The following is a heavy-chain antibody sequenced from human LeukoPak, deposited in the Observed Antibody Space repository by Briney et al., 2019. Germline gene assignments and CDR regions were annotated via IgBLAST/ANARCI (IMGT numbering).Heavy chain of an antibody. V-gene: IGHV3-21*01. D-gene: IGHD6-13*01. CDR2: ISSSSSYI. CDR3: ARDTGPRSSSWYYYYYYYMDV. CDR1: GFTFSSYS. Sequence: GGSLRLSCAASGFTFSSYSMNWVRQAPGKGLEWVSSISSSSSYIYYADSVKGRFTISRDNAKNSLYLQMNSLRAEDTAVYYCARDTGPRSSSWYYYYYYYMDVCGKGTTVTVSS. J-gene: IGHJ6*03.